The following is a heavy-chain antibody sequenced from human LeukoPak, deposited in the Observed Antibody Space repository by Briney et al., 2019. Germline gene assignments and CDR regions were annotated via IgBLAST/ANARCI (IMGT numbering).Heavy chain of an antibody. CDR1: GGSISRNSYY. CDR2: IDYSGST. Sequence: SETLSLTCTVSGGSISRNSYYWGWIRQPPGKGLEWIGSIDYSGSTYYNPSLKSRVTISIDTSKNQFSLKLRFVTAADTAVYYCARVRCSGGSCPYYYYYYYMDVWGKGTTVTVSS. CDR3: ARVRCSGGSCPYYYYYYYMDV. V-gene: IGHV4-39*07. D-gene: IGHD2-15*01. J-gene: IGHJ6*03.